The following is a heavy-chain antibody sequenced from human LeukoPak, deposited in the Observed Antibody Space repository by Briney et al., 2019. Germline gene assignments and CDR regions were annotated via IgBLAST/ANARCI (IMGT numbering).Heavy chain of an antibody. Sequence: SETLSLTCTVSGGSITNYYLSWIRQPPGRGLEWIGHIYDSGKTNYCPSLKSRVTISADTSMTQFSLKLTSVTAADTAVYYCARGSRLAAAGTSGNWFGPWGQGMLVTVSS. CDR2: IYDSGKT. CDR1: GGSITNYY. J-gene: IGHJ5*02. CDR3: ARGSRLAAAGTSGNWFGP. D-gene: IGHD6-13*01. V-gene: IGHV4-59*01.